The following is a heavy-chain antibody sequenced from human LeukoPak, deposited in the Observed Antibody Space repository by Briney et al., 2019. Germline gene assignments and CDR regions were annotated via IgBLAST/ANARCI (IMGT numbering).Heavy chain of an antibody. CDR1: GDSVSSNSAA. V-gene: IGHV6-1*01. CDR3: VRARTVRDPYYYYGMDV. D-gene: IGHD1-1*01. J-gene: IGHJ6*02. Sequence: SQTLSLTCAISGDSVSSNSAAWNWIRQSPSRGLEWLGRTYYRSKWYNDYAVSVKSRITINPDTSKNQFSLQLNSVTPEDTAVYYCVRARTVRDPYYYYGMDVWGQGTRSPSP. CDR2: TYYRSKWYN.